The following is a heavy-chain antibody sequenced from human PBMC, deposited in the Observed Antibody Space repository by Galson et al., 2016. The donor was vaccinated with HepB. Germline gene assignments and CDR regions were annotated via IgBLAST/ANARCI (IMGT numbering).Heavy chain of an antibody. CDR3: TTDSYNYGSGFDI. Sequence: SLRLSCAASGFTFRKAWMTWVRQAPGKGLEWLGRIKSKLDGGTTDYAAPVRGRFTISRDDSKDTAYLQVKSLKTEDTGVYYCTTDSYNYGSGFDISGQGTIVTVSS. CDR2: IKSKLDGGTT. V-gene: IGHV3-15*01. CDR1: GFTFRKAW. D-gene: IGHD5-24*01. J-gene: IGHJ3*02.